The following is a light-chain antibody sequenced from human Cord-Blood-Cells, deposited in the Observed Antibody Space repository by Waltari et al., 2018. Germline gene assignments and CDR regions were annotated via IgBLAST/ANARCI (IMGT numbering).Light chain of an antibody. CDR2: EGS. Sequence: QSALTQPASVSGSPGQSITLPCTGTSSDVGSYNLVSWSQQHPGKAPKLMIYEGSKRPSGVSNRFSGSKSGKTASLTISGLQAEDEADYYCCSYAGSNVVFGGGTKLTVL. V-gene: IGLV2-23*01. CDR1: SSDVGSYNL. CDR3: CSYAGSNVV. J-gene: IGLJ2*01.